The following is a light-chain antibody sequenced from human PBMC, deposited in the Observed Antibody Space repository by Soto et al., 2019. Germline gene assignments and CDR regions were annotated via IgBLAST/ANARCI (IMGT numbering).Light chain of an antibody. CDR3: QQYNSYSPAFT. J-gene: IGKJ3*01. V-gene: IGKV1-5*03. Sequence: DLPMTQSPSTLSASVGDRVTITCRASQRISSWLAWYQQKPGKAPKLLIYKASSLESGVPSRFSGSGSGTEFTLTISSLQPDDFATYYCQQYNSYSPAFTFGPGTKVDIK. CDR1: QRISSW. CDR2: KAS.